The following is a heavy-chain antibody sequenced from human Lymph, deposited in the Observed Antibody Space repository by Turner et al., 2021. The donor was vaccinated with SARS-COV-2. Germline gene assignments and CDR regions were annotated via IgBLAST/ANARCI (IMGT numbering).Heavy chain of an antibody. Sequence: QVQLQESGPRLVKPLETLSLPCTVSGGSMNSHYWSWTRQPPGKRLEWIGYIYYRGSTNYNPSLKSRVTISVETSKNQCSLKLTSVTAADTAIYYCARETVNNWVDPWGQGILVTVSS. J-gene: IGHJ5*02. V-gene: IGHV4-59*11. D-gene: IGHD2-21*02. CDR2: IYYRGST. CDR1: GGSMNSHY. CDR3: ARETVNNWVDP.